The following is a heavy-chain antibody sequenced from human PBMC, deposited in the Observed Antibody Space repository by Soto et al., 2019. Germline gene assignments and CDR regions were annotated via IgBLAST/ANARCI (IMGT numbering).Heavy chain of an antibody. CDR3: AKWTELGGY. D-gene: IGHD7-27*01. Sequence: QVQLVQSGAEVKKPGASLKVSCKASGYSFTSYEINWVRQATGQGLEWLGWMNPDRGNTGYGEKFQGRITMTRNTAISTAYMELSSLRYEDTAVYYCAKWTELGGYWGQGTLVSVSS. CDR1: GYSFTSYE. CDR2: MNPDRGNT. J-gene: IGHJ4*02. V-gene: IGHV1-8*01.